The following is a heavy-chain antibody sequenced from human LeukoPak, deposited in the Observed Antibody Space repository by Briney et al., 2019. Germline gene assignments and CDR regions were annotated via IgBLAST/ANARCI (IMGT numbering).Heavy chain of an antibody. Sequence: ASVKVSCKASGYTFTSYGISWVRQAPGQGLEWMGWISAYNGNTNYAQKLQGRVTMTTDTSTSTAYMELRSLRSDDTAVYYCARDPTLPNLGYCSSTSCYFDYWGQGTLVTVSS. V-gene: IGHV1-18*01. D-gene: IGHD2-2*01. CDR1: GYTFTSYG. J-gene: IGHJ4*02. CDR3: ARDPTLPNLGYCSSTSCYFDY. CDR2: ISAYNGNT.